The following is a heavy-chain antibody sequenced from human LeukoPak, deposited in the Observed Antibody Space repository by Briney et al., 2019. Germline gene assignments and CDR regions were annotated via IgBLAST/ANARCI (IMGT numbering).Heavy chain of an antibody. Sequence: SVKVSCKASGFTFTSSAVQWVRQARGQRLEWIGWIVVGSGNTNYAQKFQERVTITRDMSTSTAYMELSSLRSEDTAVYYCAKDASLTIFWLFEYWGQGTLVTVSS. CDR2: IVVGSGNT. J-gene: IGHJ4*02. D-gene: IGHD3-9*01. CDR3: AKDASLTIFWLFEY. CDR1: GFTFTSSA. V-gene: IGHV1-58*01.